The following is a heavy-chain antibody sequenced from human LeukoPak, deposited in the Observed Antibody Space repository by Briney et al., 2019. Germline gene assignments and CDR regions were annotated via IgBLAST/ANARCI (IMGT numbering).Heavy chain of an antibody. CDR1: GGSISSYY. CDR3: ARDSGSYQSPFDY. CDR2: IYYSGST. J-gene: IGHJ4*02. V-gene: IGHV4-59*01. Sequence: SETLSLTCTVSGGSISSYYWSWIRQPPGKGLEWIGYIYYSGSTNYNPSLKSRVTISVDTSKNQLSLKLSSVTAADTAVYYCARDSGSYQSPFDYWGQGTLVTVSS. D-gene: IGHD1-26*01.